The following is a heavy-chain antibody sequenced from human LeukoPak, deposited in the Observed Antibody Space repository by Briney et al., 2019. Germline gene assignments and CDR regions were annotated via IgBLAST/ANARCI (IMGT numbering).Heavy chain of an antibody. D-gene: IGHD6-19*01. J-gene: IGHJ4*02. CDR3: AKDHYSSGWYGPDY. V-gene: IGHV3-33*06. Sequence: GGSLRLSCAASGFTFSSYGMHWVRQAPGRGLEWVAVIWYDGSNKYYADSVKGRFTISRDNSKNTLYLQMDSLRAEDTAVYYCAKDHYSSGWYGPDYWGQGTLVTVSS. CDR1: GFTFSSYG. CDR2: IWYDGSNK.